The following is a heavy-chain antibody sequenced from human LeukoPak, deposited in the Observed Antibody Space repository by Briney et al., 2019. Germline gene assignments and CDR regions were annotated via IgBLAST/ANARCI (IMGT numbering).Heavy chain of an antibody. Sequence: PGGSLRLSCAASGFTFSTYTVSWVRQAPGKGLEWVSSIISGRAYIYYADSVKGRFTISRDNAQNSLYLQMNSLRAEDTAVYYCSRGGYTYPNAYWGQGTLVTVSS. D-gene: IGHD5-18*01. CDR1: GFTFSTYT. V-gene: IGHV3-21*01. J-gene: IGHJ4*02. CDR2: IISGRAYI. CDR3: SRGGYTYPNAY.